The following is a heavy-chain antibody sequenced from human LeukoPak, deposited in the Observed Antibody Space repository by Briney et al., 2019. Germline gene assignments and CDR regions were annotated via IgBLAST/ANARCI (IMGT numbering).Heavy chain of an antibody. Sequence: PGGSLRLSCVASEFIFSDYWMSWVRQAPGKGLEWVANIKQGGREEKYVGSVKGRFAISRDDAKSTLYLQMGSLSGDDTAVYYCARDNGGWFDSWGRGTLVTVSS. V-gene: IGHV3-7*03. CDR3: ARDNGGWFDS. J-gene: IGHJ5*01. D-gene: IGHD3-10*01. CDR2: IKQGGREE. CDR1: EFIFSDYW.